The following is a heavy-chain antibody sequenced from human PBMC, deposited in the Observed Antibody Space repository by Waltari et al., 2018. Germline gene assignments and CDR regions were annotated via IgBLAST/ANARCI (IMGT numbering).Heavy chain of an antibody. J-gene: IGHJ4*02. CDR2: IYYSGST. CDR1: GGSFSGYY. CDR3: GLYFDWYPAL. D-gene: IGHD3-9*01. V-gene: IGHV4-34*01. Sequence: QVQLQQWGAGLLKPSETLSLTCAVYGGSFSGYYWSWIRQPPGKGLEWIGSIYYSGSTYYNPSLKSRVTISVDTSKNQFSLKLSSVTAADTAVYYCGLYFDWYPALWGQGTLVTVSS.